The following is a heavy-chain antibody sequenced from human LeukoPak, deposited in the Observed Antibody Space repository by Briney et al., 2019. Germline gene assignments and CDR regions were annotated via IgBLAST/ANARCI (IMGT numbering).Heavy chain of an antibody. CDR3: ARDCSSTSCSDY. Sequence: PGGSLRLSCAASGFTFSDYYMSWIRQAPGKGLEWVSYISSGSTIYYADSVKGRFTISRDNAKNSLYLQMNSLGAEDTAVYYCARDCSSTSCSDYWGQGTLVTVSS. CDR2: ISSGSTI. V-gene: IGHV3-11*01. CDR1: GFTFSDYY. D-gene: IGHD2-2*01. J-gene: IGHJ4*02.